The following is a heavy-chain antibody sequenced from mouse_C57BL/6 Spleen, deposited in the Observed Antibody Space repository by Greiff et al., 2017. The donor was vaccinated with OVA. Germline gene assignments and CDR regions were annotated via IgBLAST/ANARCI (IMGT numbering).Heavy chain of an antibody. V-gene: IGHV1-72*01. CDR3: ARDYSNYVAWFAY. Sequence: QVQLKQPGAELVKPGASVKLSCKASGYTFTSYWMHWVKQRPGRGLEWIGRIDPNSGGTKYNEKFKSKATLTVDKPSSTAYMQRSSLTSEDSAVYYSARDYSNYVAWFAYWGQGTLVTVSA. CDR1: GYTFTSYW. CDR2: IDPNSGGT. J-gene: IGHJ3*01. D-gene: IGHD2-5*01.